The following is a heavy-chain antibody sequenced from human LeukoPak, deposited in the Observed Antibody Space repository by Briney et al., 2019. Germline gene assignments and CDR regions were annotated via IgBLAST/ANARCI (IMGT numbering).Heavy chain of an antibody. D-gene: IGHD2-21*01. J-gene: IGHJ6*02. CDR2: ISAYNGNT. V-gene: IGHV1-18*01. CDR1: GYTFTSYG. Sequence: ASVKVSCKASGYTFTSYGISWVRQAPGQGLEWMGWISAYNGNTNYAQKLQGRVTMTTDTSTSTAYMELRSLRSDDTAVYYCARAPTDSPYYYYGMDVWGQGTTVTVSS. CDR3: ARAPTDSPYYYYGMDV.